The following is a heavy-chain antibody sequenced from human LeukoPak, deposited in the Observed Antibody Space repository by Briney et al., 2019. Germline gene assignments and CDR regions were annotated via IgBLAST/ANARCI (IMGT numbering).Heavy chain of an antibody. Sequence: SETLSLTCTVSGGSVSSGSYYWSWIRQPPGKGLEWIGYIYYSGSTNYNPSLKSRVTISVDTSKNQFSLKLSSVTAADTAVYYCARAAGFIGYWGQGTLVTVSS. CDR2: IYYSGST. J-gene: IGHJ4*02. CDR3: ARAAGFIGY. CDR1: GGSVSSGSYY. V-gene: IGHV4-61*01.